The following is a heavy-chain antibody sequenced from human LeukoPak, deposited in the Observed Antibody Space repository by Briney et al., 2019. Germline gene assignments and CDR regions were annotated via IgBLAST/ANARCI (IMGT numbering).Heavy chain of an antibody. CDR3: ARVYCSSTSCYTGDAFDI. CDR1: GYTFTSYD. CDR2: INPNSGGT. J-gene: IGHJ3*02. V-gene: IGHV1-2*02. Sequence: ASVKVSCKASGYTFTSYDINWVRQATGQGLEWMGWINPNSGGTNYAQKFQGRVTMTRDTSISTAYMELSRLRSDDTAVYYCARVYCSSTSCYTGDAFDIWGQGTMVTVSS. D-gene: IGHD2-2*02.